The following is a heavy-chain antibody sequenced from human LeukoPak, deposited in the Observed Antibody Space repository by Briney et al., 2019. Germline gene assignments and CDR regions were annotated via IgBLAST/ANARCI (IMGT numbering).Heavy chain of an antibody. CDR1: GFTFSSYA. V-gene: IGHV3-23*01. CDR2: ISGSGGST. D-gene: IGHD2-2*01. J-gene: IGHJ4*02. CDR3: AKDTEVVVVPAAIYFDY. Sequence: GGSLRLSCAASGFTFSSYAMSWVRQAPGKGLEWVSAISGSGGSTYYADSVKGRFTISRDNSKNTLYLQMNSLRAEDTAVYYCAKDTEVVVVPAAIYFDYWGQGTLVTVSS.